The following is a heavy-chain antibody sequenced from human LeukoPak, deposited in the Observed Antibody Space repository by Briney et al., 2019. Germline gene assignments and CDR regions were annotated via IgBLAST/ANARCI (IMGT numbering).Heavy chain of an antibody. D-gene: IGHD4-11*01. V-gene: IGHV1-2*02. Sequence: RASVKVSCKASGYTFTGYFMHWVRLAPGQGLEWMGWLNPNSGGTNYAQKFQGRATMTRDTSIRPAYMELSRLGSDDPAVYYCARGGLPTYYYYMDVWGKGTTLTVSS. CDR3: ARGGLPTYYYYMDV. CDR1: GYTFTGYF. CDR2: LNPNSGGT. J-gene: IGHJ6*03.